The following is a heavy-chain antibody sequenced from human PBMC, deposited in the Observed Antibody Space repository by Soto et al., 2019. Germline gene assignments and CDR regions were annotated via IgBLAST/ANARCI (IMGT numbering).Heavy chain of an antibody. CDR1: GFTFSSYS. V-gene: IGHV3-21*01. CDR2: ISSSSSYI. CDR3: AREVTIFGVVIRHYYYYGMDV. Sequence: EVQLVESGGGLVKPGGSLRLSCAASGFTFSSYSMNWVRQAPGKGLAWVSSISSSSSYIYYADSVKGRFTISRDNAKNSLYLQMNSLRAEDTAVYYCAREVTIFGVVIRHYYYYGMDVWGQGTTVTVSS. D-gene: IGHD3-3*01. J-gene: IGHJ6*02.